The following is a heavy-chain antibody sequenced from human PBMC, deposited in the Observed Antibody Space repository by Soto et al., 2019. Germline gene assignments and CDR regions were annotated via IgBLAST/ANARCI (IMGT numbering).Heavy chain of an antibody. D-gene: IGHD3-22*01. V-gene: IGHV3-30-3*01. CDR2: ISYDGSNK. J-gene: IGHJ4*02. Sequence: GGSLRLSCAASGFTFSSYAMHWVRQAPGKGLEWVAVISYDGSNKYYADSVKGRFTISRDNSKNTLYLQMNSLRAEDTAVYYCARSGVGYDSSGYYYGYWGQGTLVTVSS. CDR3: ARSGVGYDSSGYYYGY. CDR1: GFTFSSYA.